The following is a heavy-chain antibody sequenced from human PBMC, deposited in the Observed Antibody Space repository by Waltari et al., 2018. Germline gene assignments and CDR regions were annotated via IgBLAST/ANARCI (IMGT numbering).Heavy chain of an antibody. Sequence: QVQLQQWGAGLLKPSETLSLTCAVYGGSFSGYYWSWIRQPPGKGLEWIGEINHSGSTNSTPSLKRRVTISVDTSKNQFSLKLSSVTAADTAVYYCARRQREYSGPGAFDIWGQGTMVTVSS. D-gene: IGHD5-12*01. V-gene: IGHV4-34*01. CDR3: ARRQREYSGPGAFDI. J-gene: IGHJ3*02. CDR1: GGSFSGYY. CDR2: INHSGST.